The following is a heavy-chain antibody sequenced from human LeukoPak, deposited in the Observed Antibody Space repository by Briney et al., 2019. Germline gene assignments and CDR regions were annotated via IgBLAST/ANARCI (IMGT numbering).Heavy chain of an antibody. V-gene: IGHV4-34*01. Sequence: SETLSLTCAVYGGSFSGYDWSWIRQPPGKGLEWIGEINHSGSTNYNPSLKSRVTISVDTSKNQFSLKLSSVTAADTAVYYCARLASSSWFTSHYYYMDVWGKGTTVTVSS. D-gene: IGHD6-13*01. CDR1: GGSFSGYD. CDR2: INHSGST. CDR3: ARLASSSWFTSHYYYMDV. J-gene: IGHJ6*03.